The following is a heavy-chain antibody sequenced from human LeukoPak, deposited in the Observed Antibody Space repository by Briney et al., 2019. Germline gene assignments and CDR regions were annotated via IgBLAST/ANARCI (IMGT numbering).Heavy chain of an antibody. V-gene: IGHV4-34*01. CDR3: ARSLRLLIPADV. Sequence: SETLSLTCAVYGGSFSGYYWSWIRQPPWKGLEWIGEINHSGSTNYNPSLKSRVTISVDTSKNQFSLKLSSVTAADTAVYYCARSLRLLIPADVWGQGTTVTVSS. CDR2: INHSGST. D-gene: IGHD2-8*01. J-gene: IGHJ6*02. CDR1: GGSFSGYY.